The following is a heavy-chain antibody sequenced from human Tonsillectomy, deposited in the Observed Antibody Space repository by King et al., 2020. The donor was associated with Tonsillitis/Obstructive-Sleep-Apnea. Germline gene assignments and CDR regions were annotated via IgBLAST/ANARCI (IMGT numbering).Heavy chain of an antibody. V-gene: IGHV4-31*03. CDR2: IYYSGNT. J-gene: IGHJ6*03. D-gene: IGHD3-3*01. Sequence: QLQESGPGLVKPSQTLSLTCTVSGGSISSGGYYWSWIRQHPGQGLEWIGYIYYSGNTYYNPSLKNRVTISVDTSKNQFSLKLSSVTAADTAVYYCARGSGGDYDFWSGYYTYYYMDVWGKGTTVTVSS. CDR1: GGSISSGGYY. CDR3: ARGSGGDYDFWSGYYTYYYMDV.